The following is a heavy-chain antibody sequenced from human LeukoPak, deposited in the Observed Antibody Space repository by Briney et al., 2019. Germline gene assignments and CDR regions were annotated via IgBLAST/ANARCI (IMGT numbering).Heavy chain of an antibody. V-gene: IGHV3-30*02. J-gene: IGHJ4*02. Sequence: PGGSLRLSCAASGFTFSSYGMHWVRQAPGKGLEWVAFIRYEGSNKYYADSVKGRFTISKDNSKNTLYLQMNSLRAEDTAVYYCAKDRLPIAASPASPFDYWGQGTLVTVSS. CDR3: AKDRLPIAASPASPFDY. CDR2: IRYEGSNK. CDR1: GFTFSSYG. D-gene: IGHD6-13*01.